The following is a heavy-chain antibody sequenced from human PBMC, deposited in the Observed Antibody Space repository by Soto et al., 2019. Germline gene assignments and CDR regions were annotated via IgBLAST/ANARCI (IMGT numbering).Heavy chain of an antibody. Sequence: QVQLVASGGGVVQPGRSLRLSCAASGFTFSSSGMHWVRQPPGKGQEWVAVIWNDEINKHYAAYVEGRFTISRDNAKNTLYRQMNPLRSYGMAVYYCATYDDGGHYSFWGHGALVTVSS. CDR3: ATYDDGGHYSF. D-gene: IGHD3-22*01. CDR2: IWNDEINK. CDR1: GFTFSSSG. J-gene: IGHJ4*01. V-gene: IGHV3-33*03.